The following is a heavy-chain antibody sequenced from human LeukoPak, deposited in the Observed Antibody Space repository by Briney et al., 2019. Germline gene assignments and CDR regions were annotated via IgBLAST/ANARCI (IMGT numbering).Heavy chain of an antibody. CDR3: ARVDILTGYYFFDY. CDR1: GYTFTSYG. D-gene: IGHD3-9*01. V-gene: IGHV1-18*01. CDR2: ISGNNGNT. Sequence: GASVNVSCKASGYTFTSYGVSWVRQAPGQGLEWMGWISGNNGNTYYTQNIQGRVTMTTDTPTSTAYMELRSLRSDDPAVYYCARVDILTGYYFFDYWGQGTLVTVSS. J-gene: IGHJ4*02.